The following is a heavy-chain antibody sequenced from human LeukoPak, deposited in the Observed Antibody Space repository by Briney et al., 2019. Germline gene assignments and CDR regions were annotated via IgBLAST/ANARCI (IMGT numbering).Heavy chain of an antibody. CDR2: IYPGDSDT. J-gene: IGHJ4*02. CDR3: ARGYYDILTGFPY. V-gene: IGHV5-51*01. CDR1: GYSFTSYW. Sequence: GESLKISCKGSGYSFTSYWIGWVRQMPGKGLEWMGIIYPGDSDTRYSPSFQGQVTISADKSISTAYLQWSSLKASDTAMYYYARGYYDILTGFPYWGQGTLVTVSS. D-gene: IGHD3-9*01.